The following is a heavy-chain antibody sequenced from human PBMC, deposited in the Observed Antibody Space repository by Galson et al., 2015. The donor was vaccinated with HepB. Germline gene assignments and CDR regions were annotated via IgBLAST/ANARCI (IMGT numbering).Heavy chain of an antibody. Sequence: SLRLSCAASGFRFSDSWMNWVRQAPGKGLEWVAIVSHDGSQENYVDSVKGRFTISRDNAKNSLYLQMSGLRAEDTAVYYCATNRGYYAADYWGQGTLVTVSS. D-gene: IGHD1-26*01. J-gene: IGHJ4*02. CDR1: GFRFSDSW. CDR2: VSHDGSQE. CDR3: ATNRGYYAADY. V-gene: IGHV3-7*03.